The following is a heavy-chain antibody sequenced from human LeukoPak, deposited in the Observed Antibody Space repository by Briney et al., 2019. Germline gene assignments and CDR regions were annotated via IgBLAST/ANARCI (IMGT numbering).Heavy chain of an antibody. J-gene: IGHJ4*02. D-gene: IGHD1-26*01. Sequence: GGSLRLSCAPSGFTFSSDGMTWARQAPGRGREWVSSISIISSYIYYADSVKGRFTISRDNAKNSLYLQMNSLRAEDTAVYYCAREPPPSGSYYNQALFDYWGQGTLVTVSS. CDR2: ISIISSYI. CDR1: GFTFSSDG. CDR3: AREPPPSGSYYNQALFDY. V-gene: IGHV3-21*01.